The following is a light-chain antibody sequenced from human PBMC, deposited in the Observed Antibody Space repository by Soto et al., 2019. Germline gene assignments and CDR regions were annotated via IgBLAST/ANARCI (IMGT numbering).Light chain of an antibody. J-gene: IGKJ4*01. CDR1: QSISSW. CDR2: QAS. Sequence: DIQMTQSPSTLSASVGDRVTITCRARQSISSWLAWYQQKPGKAPKLLIYQASSLQSGVPSRFSGSGSGTEFTLTISSLQPDDFATYSCQSGVTVGGGTKVEIK. V-gene: IGKV1-5*03. CDR3: QSGVT.